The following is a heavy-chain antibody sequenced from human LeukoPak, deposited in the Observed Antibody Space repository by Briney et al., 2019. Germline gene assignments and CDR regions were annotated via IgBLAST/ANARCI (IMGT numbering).Heavy chain of an antibody. V-gene: IGHV7-4-1*02. CDR1: GYTFTGYY. J-gene: IGHJ6*02. CDR3: ARKKLLFSMDV. D-gene: IGHD2-2*01. Sequence: ASVKVSCKASGYTFTGYYMHWVRQAPGQGLEWMGWINTNTGNPAYAQGFTGRFVFSLDTSVSTAYLQISSLKAEDTAVYYCARKKLLFSMDVWGQGTTVTVSS. CDR2: INTNTGNP.